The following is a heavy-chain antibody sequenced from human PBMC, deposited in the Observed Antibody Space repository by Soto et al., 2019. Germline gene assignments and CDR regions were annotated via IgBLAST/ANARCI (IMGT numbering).Heavy chain of an antibody. Sequence: GGSLRLSCAASGFTISNYGMHWVRQAPGKGLEWVAVISYDGTITYYADSVRGRFTISRDNSKNTPYLQMNSLRTEDTAVYYCATTRVGRCSSSICFSGIFDGMDVWGQGTTVTVSS. D-gene: IGHD2-2*01. J-gene: IGHJ6*02. CDR1: GFTISNYG. CDR3: ATTRVGRCSSSICFSGIFDGMDV. CDR2: ISYDGTIT. V-gene: IGHV3-30-3*01.